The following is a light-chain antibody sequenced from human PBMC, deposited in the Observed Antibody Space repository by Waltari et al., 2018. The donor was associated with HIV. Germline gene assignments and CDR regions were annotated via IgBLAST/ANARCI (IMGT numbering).Light chain of an antibody. CDR2: AAS. Sequence: DTQMSQSPSPVSASVGARLPITCRASQDIRSWVAWYQEKPGKAPKLLIYAASTLESGVPSRFSGTASGTDFTLTITNLQPEDFATYYCQQANSFPLTFGGGTKVEIK. J-gene: IGKJ4*01. CDR1: QDIRSW. V-gene: IGKV1-12*01. CDR3: QQANSFPLT.